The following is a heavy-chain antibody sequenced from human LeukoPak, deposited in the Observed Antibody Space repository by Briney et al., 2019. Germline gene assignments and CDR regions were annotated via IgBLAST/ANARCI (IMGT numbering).Heavy chain of an antibody. V-gene: IGHV1-69*13. CDR2: IIPIFGTA. CDR1: GGTFSSYA. J-gene: IGHJ3*02. Sequence: SVKVSCKASGGTFSSYAISWVRQAPGQGLEWMGGIIPIFGTANYAQKFQGRVTITADESTSTAYMELSSLRSEDTAVYYCARVREMATLYDAFDIWGQGTMVTVSS. D-gene: IGHD5-24*01. CDR3: ARVREMATLYDAFDI.